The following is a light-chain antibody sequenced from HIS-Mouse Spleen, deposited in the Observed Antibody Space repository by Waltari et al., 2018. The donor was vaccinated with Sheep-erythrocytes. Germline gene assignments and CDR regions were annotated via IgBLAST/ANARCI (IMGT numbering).Light chain of an antibody. Sequence: QSALTQPASVSGSPGQSITISCTGTSSDVGSYKLVSWYQQHPGKAPKPMIYEGSKRPSGVSNRCSGSKSGNTASLTISGLQAEDEADYYCCSYAGSSTPWVFGGGTKLTVL. J-gene: IGLJ3*02. CDR2: EGS. CDR3: CSYAGSSTPWV. CDR1: SSDVGSYKL. V-gene: IGLV2-23*01.